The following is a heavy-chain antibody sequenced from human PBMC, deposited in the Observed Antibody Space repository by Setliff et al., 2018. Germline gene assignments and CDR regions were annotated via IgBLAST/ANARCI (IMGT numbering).Heavy chain of an antibody. J-gene: IGHJ6*03. V-gene: IGHV1-69*05. CDR2: TIPMFGTT. Sequence: SVKVSCKASGATFSSHGISWVRQAPGQGLEWMGGTIPMFGTTEYAQKFQGRLTIITDEPTNTAFMQLSSLRSDDTAVYYCVREGVDSRSSTDYRYYMDVWGKGTTVTVSS. CDR3: VREGVDSRSSTDYRYYMDV. D-gene: IGHD3-22*01. CDR1: GATFSSHG.